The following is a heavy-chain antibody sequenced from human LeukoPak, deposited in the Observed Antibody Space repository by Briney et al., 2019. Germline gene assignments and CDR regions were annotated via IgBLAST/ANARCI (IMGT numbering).Heavy chain of an antibody. Sequence: SETLSLTCAVSGGSISSGGYSWSWIRQPPGKGLEWIGYIYHSGSTYYNPSLKSRVTISVDTSKNQFSLKLSSVTAADTAVYYCAREGAFGVVNNWFDPWGQGTLVTVSS. CDR1: GGSISSGGYS. CDR2: IYHSGST. J-gene: IGHJ5*02. V-gene: IGHV4-30-2*01. CDR3: AREGAFGVVNNWFDP. D-gene: IGHD3-3*01.